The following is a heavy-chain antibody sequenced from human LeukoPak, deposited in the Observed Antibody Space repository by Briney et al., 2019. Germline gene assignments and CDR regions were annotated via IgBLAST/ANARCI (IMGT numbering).Heavy chain of an antibody. Sequence: SVKVSCKASGYTFTGYYIHWVRQAPGQGLEWMGGIIPIFGTANYAQKFQGRVTITTDESTSTAYMELSSLRSEDTAVYYCANGRRVSYYYYYMDVWGKGTTVTVSS. CDR3: ANGRRVSYYYYYMDV. J-gene: IGHJ6*03. CDR2: IIPIFGTA. V-gene: IGHV1-69*05. CDR1: GYTFTGYY. D-gene: IGHD6-25*01.